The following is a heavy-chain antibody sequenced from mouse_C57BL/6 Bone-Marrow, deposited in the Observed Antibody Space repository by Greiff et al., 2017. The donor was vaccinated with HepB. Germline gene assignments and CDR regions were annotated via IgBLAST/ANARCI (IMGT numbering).Heavy chain of an antibody. Sequence: QVQLQQSGAELARPGASVKLSCKASGYTFTSYGISWVKQRTGQGLEWIGEIYPRSGNTYYNEKFKGKATLTADKSSSTAYMELRSLTSEDSAVYFCARGDYYGSGFAYWGQGTLVTVSA. V-gene: IGHV1-81*01. CDR3: ARGDYYGSGFAY. J-gene: IGHJ3*01. CDR2: IYPRSGNT. CDR1: GYTFTSYG. D-gene: IGHD1-1*01.